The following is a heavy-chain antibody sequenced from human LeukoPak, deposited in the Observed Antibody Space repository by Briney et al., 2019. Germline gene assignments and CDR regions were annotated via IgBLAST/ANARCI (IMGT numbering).Heavy chain of an antibody. CDR2: INPNSGGT. D-gene: IGHD2-2*01. CDR3: ARGVVVVPAAIIYYGMDV. V-gene: IGHV1-2*02. CDR1: GYTFTGYY. J-gene: IGHJ6*02. Sequence: ASVKVSCKASGYTFTGYYMHWVRRAPGQGLEWMGWINPNSGGTNYAQKFQGRVTMTRDTSISTAYMELSRLRSDDTAVYYCARGVVVVPAAIIYYGMDVWGQGTTVTVSS.